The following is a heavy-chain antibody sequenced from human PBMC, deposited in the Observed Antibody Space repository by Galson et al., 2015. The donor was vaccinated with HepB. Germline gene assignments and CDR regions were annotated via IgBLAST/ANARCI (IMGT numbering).Heavy chain of an antibody. V-gene: IGHV6-1*01. CDR1: GDSVSSNSAA. Sequence: CAISGDSVSSNSAAWNWIRQSPSRGLEWLGRTYYKSKWYNDYAVSVKSRMTINPDTSKNQFSLHLNSVTPEDTAVYYCARAGDKLRWGYYYGMDVWGQGTTVTVSS. D-gene: IGHD4-23*01. J-gene: IGHJ6*02. CDR2: TYYKSKWYN. CDR3: ARAGDKLRWGYYYGMDV.